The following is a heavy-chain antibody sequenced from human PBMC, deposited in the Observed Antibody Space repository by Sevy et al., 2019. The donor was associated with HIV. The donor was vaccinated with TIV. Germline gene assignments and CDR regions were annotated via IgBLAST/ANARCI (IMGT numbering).Heavy chain of an antibody. J-gene: IGHJ4*02. Sequence: ASVKVSCKASGYTFTGYYMHWMRQAPGQGLGWMGWINPDSGGPIYAPKFQGRVTLTRDTSISTAYMDLSRLKSDDTAVHYCVRDDRDGYFEYWGQGTLVTVSS. V-gene: IGHV1-2*02. CDR2: INPDSGGP. CDR3: VRDDRDGYFEY. CDR1: GYTFTGYY.